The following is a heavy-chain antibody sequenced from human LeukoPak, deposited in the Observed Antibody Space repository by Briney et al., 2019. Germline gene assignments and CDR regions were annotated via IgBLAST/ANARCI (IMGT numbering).Heavy chain of an antibody. Sequence: AGSLRLSCAASGCTFSSYAMTWVRQAPGKGLEWVSAISGSGDSTYYADPVKGRFTISRDNSKSTLYLQMNSLRAEDTALYYCAKTYYDFWSGYYGGWFDPWGQGTLVTVSS. J-gene: IGHJ5*02. D-gene: IGHD3-3*01. CDR2: ISGSGDST. V-gene: IGHV3-23*01. CDR1: GCTFSSYA. CDR3: AKTYYDFWSGYYGGWFDP.